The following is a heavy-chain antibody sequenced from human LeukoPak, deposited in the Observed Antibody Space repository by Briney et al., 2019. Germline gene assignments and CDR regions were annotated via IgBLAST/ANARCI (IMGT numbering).Heavy chain of an antibody. D-gene: IGHD5-18*01. V-gene: IGHV1-46*01. CDR1: GYTFTSYY. CDR3: ARPGYSYGNFDY. Sequence: GASVKISCKASGYTFTSYYMHWVRQAPGQGLEWMGIINPSGGSTTYAQKFQGRATMTRDTSTSTVYMELSSLRSEDTAVYYCARPGYSYGNFDYWGQGTLVTVSS. J-gene: IGHJ4*02. CDR2: INPSGGST.